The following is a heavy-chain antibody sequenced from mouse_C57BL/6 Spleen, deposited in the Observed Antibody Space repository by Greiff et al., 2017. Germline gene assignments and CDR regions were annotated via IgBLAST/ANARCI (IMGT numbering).Heavy chain of an antibody. D-gene: IGHD1-1*01. CDR1: GFTFSNYW. Sequence: EVKLMESGGGLVQPGGSMKLSCVASGFTFSNYWMNWVRQSPEKGLEWVAQIRLKSDNYATHYAESVKGRFTISRDDSKSSVYLQMNNLRAEDTGIYYCRGTTVVATNYFDYWGQGTTLTVSS. V-gene: IGHV6-3*01. J-gene: IGHJ2*01. CDR3: RGTTVVATNYFDY. CDR2: IRLKSDNYAT.